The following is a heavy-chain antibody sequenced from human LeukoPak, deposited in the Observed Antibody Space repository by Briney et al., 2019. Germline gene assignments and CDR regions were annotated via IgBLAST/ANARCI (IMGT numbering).Heavy chain of an antibody. V-gene: IGHV3-23*01. CDR2: ISGSAYST. D-gene: IGHD5-12*01. J-gene: IGHJ4*02. CDR3: AKEAGYSGYDYPDY. Sequence: GGSLRLSCAASGFSFSNHYINWVRQTPGKGLEWVSGISGSAYSTYYADSVQGRFTISRDNSKNTLYLQMNSLRAEDTAVYYCAKEAGYSGYDYPDYWGQGTLVTVSS. CDR1: GFSFSNHY.